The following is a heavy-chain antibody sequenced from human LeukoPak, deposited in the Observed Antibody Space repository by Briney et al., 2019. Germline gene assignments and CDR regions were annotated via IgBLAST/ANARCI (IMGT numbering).Heavy chain of an antibody. V-gene: IGHV3-74*01. CDR2: INSDGSTT. D-gene: IGHD3-22*01. CDR1: GFTFSNYW. Sequence: GGSLRLSCAASGFTFSNYWMHWVRQAPGKGLVWVARINSDGSTTNYADSVRGRFTISRDNSKNSLYLQMNDLRTEDTAFYYCARGVNTISFTFDYWGQGTLVPVSS. CDR3: ARGVNTISFTFDY. J-gene: IGHJ4*02.